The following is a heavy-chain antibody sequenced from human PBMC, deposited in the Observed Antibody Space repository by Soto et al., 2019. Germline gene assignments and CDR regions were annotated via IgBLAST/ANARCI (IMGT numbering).Heavy chain of an antibody. J-gene: IGHJ5*02. CDR2: VKEDGSET. D-gene: IGHD2-21*02. CDR3: ARERSHGAWQWFDP. V-gene: IGHV3-7*01. Sequence: ELLLVESGGGLVPPGGSLRLSCVASDFTFSNSWMTWVRQAPGKGLESVAKVKEDGSETHYVDSVRGRFTISRDNAEKSMYLQMNSLRVEDTAVYYCARERSHGAWQWFDPWGQGALVTVSS. CDR1: DFTFSNSW.